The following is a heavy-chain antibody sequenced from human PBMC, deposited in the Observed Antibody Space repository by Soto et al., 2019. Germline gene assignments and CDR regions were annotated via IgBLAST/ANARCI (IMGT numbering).Heavy chain of an antibody. J-gene: IGHJ5*02. CDR2: IYPGDSDT. CDR1: GYSFTSYW. Sequence: PGESLKISCRGSGYSFTSYWIGWVRQMPGKGLEWMGIIYPGDSDTRYSPSFQGQVTISADKSISTAYLQWSSLKASDTAVYYCARHFRNWNYVSNWFDPWGQGTLVTVSS. V-gene: IGHV5-51*01. CDR3: ARHFRNWNYVSNWFDP. D-gene: IGHD1-7*01.